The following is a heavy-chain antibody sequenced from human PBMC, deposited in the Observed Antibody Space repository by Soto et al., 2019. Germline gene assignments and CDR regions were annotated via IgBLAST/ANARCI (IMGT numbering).Heavy chain of an antibody. CDR3: ARGDATKIVVTTYYAMDV. J-gene: IGHJ6*02. V-gene: IGHV1-69*12. CDR2: IIPVFCTP. D-gene: IGHD3-22*01. Sequence: QVQLVQSGAEVKKPGSSVKVSCKASGGSLSNYGISWVRQAPRQGLEWMGAIIPVFCTPNYAQKFQDRVTITADESTTTVYMEVRSLTSEDTAVYYCARGDATKIVVTTYYAMDVWGQGTTVTVSS. CDR1: GGSLSNYG.